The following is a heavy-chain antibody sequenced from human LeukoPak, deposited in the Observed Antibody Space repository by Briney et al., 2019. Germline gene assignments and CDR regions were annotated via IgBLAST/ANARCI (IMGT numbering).Heavy chain of an antibody. CDR2: INSDGSST. CDR3: ARGMYYYGSGSYYRVDSFDI. V-gene: IGHV3-74*01. Sequence: PGGSLRLSCAASGFTFSRYWMHWVRQAPGKGLVWVSRINSDGSSTSYADSVKGRFTISRDNAKNTLYLQVNSLRAEDTAVYYCARGMYYYGSGSYYRVDSFDIWGQGTIVTVSS. CDR1: GFTFSRYW. J-gene: IGHJ3*02. D-gene: IGHD3-10*01.